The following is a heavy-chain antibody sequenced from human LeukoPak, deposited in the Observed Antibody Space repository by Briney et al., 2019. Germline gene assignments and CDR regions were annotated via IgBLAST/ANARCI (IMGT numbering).Heavy chain of an antibody. V-gene: IGHV3-15*01. J-gene: IGHJ4*02. Sequence: GGSLRLSCAASGFTVSSNCMSWVRQAPGKGLEWVGRIKSKTDGGTTDYAAPVKGRFTISRDDSKNTLYLQMSSLKTEDTAVYYCTPGDYGLFWGQGTLVTVSS. CDR3: TPGDYGLF. D-gene: IGHD4-17*01. CDR2: IKSKTDGGTT. CDR1: GFTVSSNC.